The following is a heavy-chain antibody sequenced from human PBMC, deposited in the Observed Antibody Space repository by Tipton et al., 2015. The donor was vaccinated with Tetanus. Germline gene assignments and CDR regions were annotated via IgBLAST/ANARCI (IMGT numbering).Heavy chain of an antibody. Sequence: SLRLSCAASGFTFSSYAMSWVRQAPGKGLEWVSAISGSGGSTYYADSVKGRFTTSRDNSKNTLYLQMNSLRAEDTAVYYCAKAGFKVVAATWFDPWGQGTLVTVSS. D-gene: IGHD2-15*01. V-gene: IGHV3-23*01. CDR3: AKAGFKVVAATWFDP. CDR1: GFTFSSYA. J-gene: IGHJ5*02. CDR2: ISGSGGST.